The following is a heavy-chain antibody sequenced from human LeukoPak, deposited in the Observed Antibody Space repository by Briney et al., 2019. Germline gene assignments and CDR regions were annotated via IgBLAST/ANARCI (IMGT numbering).Heavy chain of an antibody. V-gene: IGHV4-4*02. D-gene: IGHD6-13*01. CDR1: SGSISSSNW. CDR2: IYHSGST. Sequence: SETLSLTCAVSSGSISSSNWWSWVRQPPGKGLEWIGEIYHSGSTNYNPSLKSRVTISVDKSKNQFSLKLSSVTAADTAVYYCARKGEYSSSWYNWFDPWGQGTLVTVSS. CDR3: ARKGEYSSSWYNWFDP. J-gene: IGHJ5*02.